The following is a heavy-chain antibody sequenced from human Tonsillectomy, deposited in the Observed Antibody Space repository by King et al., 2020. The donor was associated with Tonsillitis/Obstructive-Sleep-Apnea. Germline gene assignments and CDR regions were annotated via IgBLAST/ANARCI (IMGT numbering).Heavy chain of an antibody. D-gene: IGHD4-17*01. V-gene: IGHV4-39*01. J-gene: IGHJ4*02. CDR3: ARQETTTVTTYYFDY. Sequence: QLQESGPGLVKPSETLSLTCTVSGGSISSSSCFWGWVRQPPGKGLEWIGSIYYRGSTFYNPSLKSRVTISVDTSKNQFSLKLSSVTAADTAVYYCARQETTTVTTYYFDYWGQGPLVTVSS. CDR2: IYYRGST. CDR1: GGSISSSSCF.